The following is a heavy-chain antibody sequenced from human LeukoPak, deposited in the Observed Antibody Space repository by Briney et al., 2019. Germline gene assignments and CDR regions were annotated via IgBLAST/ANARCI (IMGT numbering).Heavy chain of an antibody. CDR1: GGTFSTYG. CDR2: IIPFLGIP. Sequence: GASVKVSCKASGGTFSTYGISWVRQAPGQGLEWMGRIIPFLGIPNYAQKFQGRVTITADKSTSTAYMELRSLRSEDTAVYYCAWEGDGSYYTFDYWGQGTLVTVSS. J-gene: IGHJ4*02. CDR3: AWEGDGSYYTFDY. V-gene: IGHV1-69*04. D-gene: IGHD1-26*01.